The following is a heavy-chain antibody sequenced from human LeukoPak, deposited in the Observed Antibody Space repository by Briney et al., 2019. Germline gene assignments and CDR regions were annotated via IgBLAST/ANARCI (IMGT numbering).Heavy chain of an antibody. CDR2: IKQDGSET. CDR1: GFTFSRHW. CDR3: AKDTETIFRSFDY. J-gene: IGHJ4*02. D-gene: IGHD3-9*01. V-gene: IGHV3-7*03. Sequence: GGSLRLSCAASGFTFSRHWMSWVRQAPGKGLEWVANIKQDGSETYYVDSVKGRFTISRDNAQNSLYLQMNNLRAEDTALYYCAKDTETIFRSFDYWGQGTLVTVSS.